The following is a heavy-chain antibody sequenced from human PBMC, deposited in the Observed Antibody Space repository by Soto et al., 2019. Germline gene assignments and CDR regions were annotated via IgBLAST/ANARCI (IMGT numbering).Heavy chain of an antibody. CDR3: ARVGGSGSYYRDYYYYYYMDV. J-gene: IGHJ6*03. V-gene: IGHV3-20*01. Sequence: EVQLVESGGGVVRPGGSLRLSCAASGFTFDDYGMSWVRQAPGKGLEWVSGINWNGGSTGYADSVKGRFTISRDNAKNSLYLQMNSLRAEDTALYHCARVGGSGSYYRDYYYYYYMDVWGKGTTVTVSS. D-gene: IGHD3-10*01. CDR2: INWNGGST. CDR1: GFTFDDYG.